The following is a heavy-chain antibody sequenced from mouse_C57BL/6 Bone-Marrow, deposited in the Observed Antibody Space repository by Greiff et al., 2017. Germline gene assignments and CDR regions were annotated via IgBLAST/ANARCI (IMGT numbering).Heavy chain of an antibody. CDR2: ISDGGSYT. CDR3: ASLGGFAY. D-gene: IGHD4-1*01. Sequence: EVNVVESGGGLVKPGGSLKLSCAASGFTFSSYAMSWVRQTPEKRLEWVATISDGGSYTYYPDNVKGRFTISRDNAKNNLYLQMSHLKYEDTAMYYCASLGGFAYWGQGTLVTVSA. V-gene: IGHV5-4*03. J-gene: IGHJ3*01. CDR1: GFTFSSYA.